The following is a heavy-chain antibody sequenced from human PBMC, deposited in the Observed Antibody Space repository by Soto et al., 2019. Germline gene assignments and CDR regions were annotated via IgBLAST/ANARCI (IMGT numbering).Heavy chain of an antibody. Sequence: QVQLQEAGPGLVKPSQTLSLTCTVSGGSISSGDYYWSWIRQPPGKGLEWIGYIYYSGSTYYNPSLKSRVTISVDTSKNQFSLNLSSVTAADTAMYYCARAGVATIYTGNNWFDPWGQRTLVTVSS. D-gene: IGHD5-12*01. V-gene: IGHV4-30-4*01. CDR1: GGSISSGDYY. CDR3: ARAGVATIYTGNNWFDP. J-gene: IGHJ5*02. CDR2: IYYSGST.